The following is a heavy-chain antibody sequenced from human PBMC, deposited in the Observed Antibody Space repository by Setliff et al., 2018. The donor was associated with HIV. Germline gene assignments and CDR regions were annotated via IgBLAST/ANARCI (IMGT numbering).Heavy chain of an antibody. J-gene: IGHJ4*02. Sequence: SGPTLVNPTQTLTLTCSFSGFSLSATGVAVGWIRQPPGKDLEWLALIYWNDDKRYSPSLKTRLTITKDTAKNHVVLTLTNLDPVDTATYYCAHRHDGDYDYYFDYWGQGTLVTVS. CDR1: GFSLSATGVA. D-gene: IGHD4-17*01. CDR3: AHRHDGDYDYYFDY. V-gene: IGHV2-5*01. CDR2: IYWNDDK.